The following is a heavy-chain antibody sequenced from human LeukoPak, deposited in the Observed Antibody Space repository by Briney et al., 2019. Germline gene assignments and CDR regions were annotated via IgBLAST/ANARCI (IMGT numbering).Heavy chain of an antibody. CDR2: IYHSGST. J-gene: IGHJ4*02. CDR3: ARASGDYYDSRVDY. Sequence: SETLSLTCTVSGYSISSGYYWGWIRPPPGKGLEWIGSIYHSGSTYYNPSLKSRVTISVDTSKNQFSLKLSSVTAADTAVYYCARASGDYYDSRVDYWGQGTLVTVSS. V-gene: IGHV4-38-2*02. D-gene: IGHD3-22*01. CDR1: GYSISSGYY.